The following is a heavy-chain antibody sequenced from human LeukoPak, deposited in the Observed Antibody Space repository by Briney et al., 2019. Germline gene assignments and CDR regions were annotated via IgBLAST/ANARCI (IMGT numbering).Heavy chain of an antibody. J-gene: IGHJ5*02. CDR1: GFTFSSYW. V-gene: IGHV3-74*01. Sequence: GGSLRLSCAASGFTFSSYWMHWVRQALGKGLVWVSHINSDGSSTSYADSVKGRFIISRDNAKNTLYLQMNSLRAEDTAVYYCARGNGYDFWSGYRVWFDPWGQGTLVTVSS. CDR3: ARGNGYDFWSGYRVWFDP. CDR2: INSDGSST. D-gene: IGHD3-3*01.